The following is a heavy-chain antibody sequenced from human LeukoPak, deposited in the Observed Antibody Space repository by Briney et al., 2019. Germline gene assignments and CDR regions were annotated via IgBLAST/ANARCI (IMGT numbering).Heavy chain of an antibody. J-gene: IGHJ4*02. CDR1: GFSFSTYA. V-gene: IGHV3-23*01. D-gene: IGHD1-14*01. Sequence: PGGSLRLSCAASGFSFSTYAMTWVRQAPGKGLEWVSGISGNGGSTYYAGSVKGRFTISRDNSKNTLSLQMNTLRAEDTALYYCAKDHSRAGIITNFDYWGQGTLVTVSS. CDR2: ISGNGGST. CDR3: AKDHSRAGIITNFDY.